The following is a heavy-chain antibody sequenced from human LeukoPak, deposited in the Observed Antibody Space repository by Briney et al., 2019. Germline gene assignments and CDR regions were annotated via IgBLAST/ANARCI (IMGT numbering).Heavy chain of an antibody. J-gene: IGHJ4*02. V-gene: IGHV4-59*01. CDR2: IHYSGST. Sequence: PSETLSLTCTVSGGSITNYYWSWIRQPPGKGLEWIGYIHYSGSTKYKSSLKSRVTILVDTSKNQFSLKLNSVTAADTAVYYCSVNYCSGGSCYMLWGQGTLVTVSS. D-gene: IGHD2-15*01. CDR1: GGSITNYY. CDR3: SVNYCSGGSCYML.